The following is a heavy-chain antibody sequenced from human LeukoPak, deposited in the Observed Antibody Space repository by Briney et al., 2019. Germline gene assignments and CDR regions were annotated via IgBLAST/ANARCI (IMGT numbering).Heavy chain of an antibody. V-gene: IGHV4-59*08. J-gene: IGHJ4*02. D-gene: IGHD6-19*01. CDR3: ARRYSSGGGYLDF. Sequence: SETLSLTCTVSGGSIRSYYWSWIRQPPGKGLEWIGYIYYGGSTYYNPSLKSRVTISVDTSKNQFSLKLSSVTAADTAVYYCARRYSSGGGYLDFWGQGTLVTVSS. CDR2: IYYGGST. CDR1: GGSIRSYY.